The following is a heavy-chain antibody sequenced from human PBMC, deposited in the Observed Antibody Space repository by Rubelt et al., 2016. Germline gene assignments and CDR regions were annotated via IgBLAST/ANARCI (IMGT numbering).Heavy chain of an antibody. J-gene: IGHJ4*02. CDR2: VTGDGTNT. Sequence: VWSWGGLIQAGGSLRLSCAASGFTFSSFAMSWVRQAPGKGLVWVSRVTGDGTNTNYADSVKGRFTISRDNAKNTLYLHVSSLRAEDTAVYSCARSVSYYFEHRSQGTLVTVSS. V-gene: IGHV3-74*02. D-gene: IGHD5/OR15-5a*01. CDR1: GFTFSSFA. CDR3: ARSVSYYFEH.